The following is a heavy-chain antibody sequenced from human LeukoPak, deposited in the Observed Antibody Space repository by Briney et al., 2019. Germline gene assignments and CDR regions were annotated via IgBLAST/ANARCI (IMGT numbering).Heavy chain of an antibody. J-gene: IGHJ3*02. V-gene: IGHV4-34*01. CDR2: INHSGRT. Sequence: PSETLSLTCAVYGGSFSGYYWSWIRQPPGKGLEWIGEINHSGRTKYNPSLKSRVTISVDTSKNQFSLKLSSVTAADTAVYYCARGLRQWLTRHAFDIWGQGTMVTVSS. CDR3: ARGLRQWLTRHAFDI. CDR1: GGSFSGYY. D-gene: IGHD6-19*01.